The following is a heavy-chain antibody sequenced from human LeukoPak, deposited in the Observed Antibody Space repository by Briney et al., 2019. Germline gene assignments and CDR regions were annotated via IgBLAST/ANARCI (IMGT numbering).Heavy chain of an antibody. V-gene: IGHV1-2*02. D-gene: IGHD6-13*01. Sequence: ASVKGSCKASGYTFTGYYMHWVRQAPGQGLEWMGWINPNSGGTNYAQKFQGRVTMTRDTSISTAYMELSRLRSDDTAVYYCARGKPGIAAAGDYWGQGTLVTVSS. CDR1: GYTFTGYY. CDR2: INPNSGGT. CDR3: ARGKPGIAAAGDY. J-gene: IGHJ4*02.